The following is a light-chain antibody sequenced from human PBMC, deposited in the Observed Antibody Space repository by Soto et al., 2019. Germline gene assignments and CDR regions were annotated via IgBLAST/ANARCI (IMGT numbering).Light chain of an antibody. J-gene: IGLJ1*01. Sequence: QSGLAHPPSGSATPEQRSTIPCSGTSSNIGIYYVSWYQRLRGTAPKLLIYDNNKRPSGIPDRFSGSKSGTSATLGITGLQPGDEADYFCGTWDSTVSVSYVFGAGTKVTVL. CDR1: SSNIGIYY. CDR3: GTWDSTVSVSYV. CDR2: DNN. V-gene: IGLV1-51*01.